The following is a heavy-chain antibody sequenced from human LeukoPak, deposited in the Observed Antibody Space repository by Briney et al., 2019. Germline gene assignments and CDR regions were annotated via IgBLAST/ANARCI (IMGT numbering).Heavy chain of an antibody. Sequence: SETLSLTCTVSGASITSSGYYWGWIRQPPGKGLEWIGYIYYSGSTNYNPSLKSRVTISVDTSKNQFSLRLSSVTAADTAVYYCARVTGYMIEDYFDYWGQGTLVTVSS. V-gene: IGHV4-61*08. CDR2: IYYSGST. D-gene: IGHD3-22*01. J-gene: IGHJ4*02. CDR1: GASITSSGYY. CDR3: ARVTGYMIEDYFDY.